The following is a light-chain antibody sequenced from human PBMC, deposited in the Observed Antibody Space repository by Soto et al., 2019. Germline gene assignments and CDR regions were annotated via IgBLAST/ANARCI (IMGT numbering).Light chain of an antibody. Sequence: EVVMTQSPVTLSVSPGERATLSCRASQTVTTNLAWYQQKPGQPPRLVIYGASTRATGIPARLSGSGSGTEFTLTISSLQSEDFAVYYCQQYNEWPLTFGGGTKVEI. CDR2: GAS. J-gene: IGKJ4*01. CDR3: QQYNEWPLT. CDR1: QTVTTN. V-gene: IGKV3-15*01.